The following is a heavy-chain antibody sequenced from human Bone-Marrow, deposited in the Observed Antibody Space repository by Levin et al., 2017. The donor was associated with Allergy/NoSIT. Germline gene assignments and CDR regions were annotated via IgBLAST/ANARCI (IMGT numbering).Heavy chain of an antibody. CDR3: TTDPPYYYDSSGSSYFGMDV. CDR2: IRSKADGGTT. V-gene: IGHV3-15*07. CDR1: GFTFTNAW. J-gene: IGHJ6*02. Sequence: GGSLRLSCAASGFTFTNAWMNWVRQAPGKGLEWVGRIRSKADGGTTDYAAPVQGRFTISRDDSKNTLFLQMNSLKTEDTATYYCTTDPPYYYDSSGSSYFGMDVWCQGTTVTVSS. D-gene: IGHD3-22*01.